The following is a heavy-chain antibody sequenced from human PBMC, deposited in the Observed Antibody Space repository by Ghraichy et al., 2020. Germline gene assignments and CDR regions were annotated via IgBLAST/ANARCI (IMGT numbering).Heavy chain of an antibody. CDR3: TKVLLSPQVY. V-gene: IGHV3-15*01. CDR2: IKSKTDGGTA. D-gene: IGHD3-10*01. J-gene: IGHJ4*02. Sequence: IKSKTDGGTADYAAPVKGRFTISRDDSKNTPYLQMNSLKTEDTAVYYCTKVLLSPQVYWGQGTLVTVS.